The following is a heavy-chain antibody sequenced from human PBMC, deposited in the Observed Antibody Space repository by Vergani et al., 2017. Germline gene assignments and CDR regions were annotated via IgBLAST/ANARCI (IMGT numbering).Heavy chain of an antibody. D-gene: IGHD6-19*01. CDR3: ARHQGVAGVL. V-gene: IGHV4-39*01. J-gene: IGHJ4*02. CDR1: GGSISSSSYY. CDR2: IYYSGST. Sequence: QLQLQESGPGLVKPSETLSLTCTVSGGSISSSSYYWGGIRQPPGKGLEWIGSIYYSGSTYYNPSLKSRVTISVDTSKNQFSLKLSAVTAADTAVYDCARHQGVAGVLWGQGTLVTVSS.